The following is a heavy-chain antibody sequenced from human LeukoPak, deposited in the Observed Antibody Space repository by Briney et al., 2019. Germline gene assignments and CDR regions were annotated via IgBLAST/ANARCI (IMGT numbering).Heavy chain of an antibody. CDR1: GGSISSGSYY. CDR2: IYTSGST. CDR3: ARDHDYGGNVGFDY. V-gene: IGHV4-61*02. Sequence: SETLSLTCTVSGGSISSGSYYWSWIRQPAGQGLEWIGRIYTSGSTNYNPSLKSRVTISVDTSKNQFSLKLSSVTAADTAVYYCARDHDYGGNVGFDYWGQGTLVTVSS. J-gene: IGHJ4*02. D-gene: IGHD4-23*01.